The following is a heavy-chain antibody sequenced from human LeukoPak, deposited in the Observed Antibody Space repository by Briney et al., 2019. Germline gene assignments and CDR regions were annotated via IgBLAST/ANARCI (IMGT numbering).Heavy chain of an antibody. CDR3: ARLCNSTSCDIGDY. J-gene: IGHJ4*02. CDR1: GYTFTSYD. D-gene: IGHD2-2*01. CDR2: MNPNSGNT. V-gene: IGHV1-8*03. Sequence: GASVKVSCKASGYTFTSYDINWVRQATGQGLEWMGWMNPNSGNTGYAQKFQGRVTITRNTSISTAYMELSSLRSEDTAVYYCARLCNSTSCDIGDYWGQRTLVTVSS.